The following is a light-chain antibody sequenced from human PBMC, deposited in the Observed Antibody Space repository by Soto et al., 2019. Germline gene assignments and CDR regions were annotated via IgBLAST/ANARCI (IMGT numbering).Light chain of an antibody. CDR3: QQTYMTPIT. V-gene: IGKV1-39*01. CDR1: QNINNY. Sequence: DIQMTQSPSSLSASVGDRVTITCRASQNINNYLNWYQHKPGQAPKVLIYDVFTLQSGVPSRFSGSGSGTFFTLTISSLQPEDFATYYCQQTYMTPITFGQGTRLEIK. CDR2: DVF. J-gene: IGKJ5*01.